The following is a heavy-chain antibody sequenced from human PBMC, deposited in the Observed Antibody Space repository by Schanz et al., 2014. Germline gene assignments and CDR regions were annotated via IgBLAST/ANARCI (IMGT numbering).Heavy chain of an antibody. V-gene: IGHV3-23*04. J-gene: IGHJ4*02. CDR3: AKGPWVSSCPPED. CDR2: FCPGDGTT. CDR1: GFSLTAYA. Sequence: EVQLVESGGGLVQPGGSLRLSCAASGFSLTAYAMSWVRPAPGKGLGWLSIFCPGDGTTYYADSVKGRFTISRDTSKNTVYLQMNSLGAGDTAVYYCAKGPWVSSCPPEDWGQGTHVIVSS. D-gene: IGHD6-13*01.